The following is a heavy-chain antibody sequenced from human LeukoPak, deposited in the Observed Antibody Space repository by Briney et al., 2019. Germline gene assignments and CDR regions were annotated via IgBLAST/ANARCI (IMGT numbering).Heavy chain of an antibody. D-gene: IGHD6-19*01. V-gene: IGHV3-21*01. Sequence: GRSLRLSCAASGFTFSSYSMNWVRQAPGKGLEWVSSIGSSSSYIYYADSVKGRFTISRDNAKNSLYLQMNSLRAEDTAVYYCARAGQQWLVGESDYWGQGTLVTVSS. CDR1: GFTFSSYS. CDR3: ARAGQQWLVGESDY. CDR2: IGSSSSYI. J-gene: IGHJ4*02.